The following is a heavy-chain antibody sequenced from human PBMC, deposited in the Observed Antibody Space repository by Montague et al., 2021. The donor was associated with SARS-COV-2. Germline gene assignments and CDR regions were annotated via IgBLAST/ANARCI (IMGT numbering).Heavy chain of an antibody. CDR2: INYSGGT. D-gene: IGHD3-22*01. CDR3: ARARTRITMIVVVIDAFDI. CDR1: GGSISSGGYY. V-gene: IGHV4-31*03. J-gene: IGHJ3*02. Sequence: TLSLTCTVSGGSISSGGYYWSWIRRHPGKGLEWSGYINYSGGTYYXXXLKSRVTISVDTSKNQFSLKLSSVTAADTAVYYCARARTRITMIVVVIDAFDIWGQGTMVTVSS.